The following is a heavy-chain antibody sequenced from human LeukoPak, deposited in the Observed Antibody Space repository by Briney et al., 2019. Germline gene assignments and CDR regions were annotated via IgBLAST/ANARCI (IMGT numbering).Heavy chain of an antibody. Sequence: SETLSLTCAVYGGSFSGYYWSWIRQPPGKGLEWIGEINHSGSTNYNPSLKSRVTISVDTSKNQFSLKLSSVTAADTAVYYCARHSRSKVSGPVYYYYYMDVWGKGTTVTISS. CDR3: ARHSRSKVSGPVYYYYYMDV. CDR1: GGSFSGYY. V-gene: IGHV4-34*01. CDR2: INHSGST. J-gene: IGHJ6*03. D-gene: IGHD3-10*01.